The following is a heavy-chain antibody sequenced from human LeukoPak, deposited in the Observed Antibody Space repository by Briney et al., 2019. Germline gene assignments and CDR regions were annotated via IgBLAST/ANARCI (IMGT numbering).Heavy chain of an antibody. CDR2: IIPIFGTA. D-gene: IGHD2-2*02. Sequence: GASVKVSCKASGGTFSSYAISWVRQAPGQGLEWMGGIIPIFGTANYAQKFQGRVTITADKSTSTAYMELSSLRSEDTAVYYCARADCSSTSCYTTDLDYWGQGTLVTVSS. CDR3: ARADCSSTSCYTTDLDY. J-gene: IGHJ4*02. V-gene: IGHV1-69*06. CDR1: GGTFSSYA.